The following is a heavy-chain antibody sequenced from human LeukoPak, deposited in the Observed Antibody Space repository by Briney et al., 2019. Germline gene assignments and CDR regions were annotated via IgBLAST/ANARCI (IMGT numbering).Heavy chain of an antibody. CDR3: ARIYGDYTYYYYYMDV. J-gene: IGHJ6*03. V-gene: IGHV3-53*01. CDR2: SYSGGST. CDR1: GFTVSSNY. Sequence: GGSLRLSCAASGFTVSSNYMSWVRQAPGKGLEWVSVSYSGGSTYYADSVKGRFTISRDNSKNTLYLQMNSLRAEDTAVYYCARIYGDYTYYYYYMDVWGKGTTVTVSS. D-gene: IGHD4-17*01.